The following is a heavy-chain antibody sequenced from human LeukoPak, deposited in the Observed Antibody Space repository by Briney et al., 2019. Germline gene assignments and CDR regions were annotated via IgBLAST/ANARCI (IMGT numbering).Heavy chain of an antibody. D-gene: IGHD6-19*01. J-gene: IGHJ3*02. V-gene: IGHV4-39*01. CDR2: IYYSGRT. CDR3: ASPVIAVTGTRKAFDI. CDR1: GGSISSRNYY. Sequence: NPSETLSLTCTVSGGSISSRNYYWGWIRQPSGRGLDWIGVIYYSGRTYYNLSLKSRVTISVDTSKNQFSLELSSVTAADTAVYYCASPVIAVTGTRKAFDIWGQGTMVTVSS.